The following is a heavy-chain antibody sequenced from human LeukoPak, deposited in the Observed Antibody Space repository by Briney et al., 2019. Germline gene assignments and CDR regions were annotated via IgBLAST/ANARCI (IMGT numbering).Heavy chain of an antibody. D-gene: IGHD4-23*01. CDR3: AREQAYSGYLDY. CDR2: IYHSGST. J-gene: IGHJ4*02. Sequence: SETLSLTCTVSGGSISSGGYYWSWIRQPPGKGLEWIGYIYHSGSTYYNPPLKSRVTISVDRSKNQFSLKLSSVTAADTAVYYCAREQAYSGYLDYWGQGTLVTVSS. V-gene: IGHV4-30-2*01. CDR1: GGSISSGGYY.